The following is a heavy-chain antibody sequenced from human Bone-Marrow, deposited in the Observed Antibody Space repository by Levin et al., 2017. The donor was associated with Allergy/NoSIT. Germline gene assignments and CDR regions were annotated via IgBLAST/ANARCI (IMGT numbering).Heavy chain of an antibody. V-gene: IGHV3-7*04. CDR1: GFTFTAYW. CDR3: ARGPVPYSSGWAWWFDY. J-gene: IGHJ4*02. CDR2: IKQDGSDK. Sequence: GGSLRLSCAASGFTFTAYWMSWVRQAPGQGLEWVASIKQDGSDKYSVDSVNGRFTISRDNAKNSLYLQLNSLRAEDTAVYYCARGPVPYSSGWAWWFDYWGQGTLVTVSS. D-gene: IGHD6-19*01.